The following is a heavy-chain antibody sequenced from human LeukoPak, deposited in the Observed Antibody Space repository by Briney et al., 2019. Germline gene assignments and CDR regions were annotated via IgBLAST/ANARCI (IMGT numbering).Heavy chain of an antibody. V-gene: IGHV1-69*04. CDR3: ARDDYGDYVWPDRPYYFDY. CDR2: IIPILGIA. J-gene: IGHJ4*02. D-gene: IGHD4-17*01. Sequence: ASVKVSCKASGGTFSSYAISWVRQAPGQGLEWMGRIIPILGIANYAQKFQGRVTITADKSTSTAYMELSSLRSEDTAVYYCARDDYGDYVWPDRPYYFDYWGQGTLVTVSS. CDR1: GGTFSSYA.